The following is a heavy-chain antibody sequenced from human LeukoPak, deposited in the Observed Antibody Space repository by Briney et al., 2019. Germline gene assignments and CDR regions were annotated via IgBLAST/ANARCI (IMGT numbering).Heavy chain of an antibody. CDR2: IYTSGST. Sequence: SETLSLTCTVSGGSISSYYWSWIRQPPGKGLEWIGYIYTSGSTNYNPSLKSRVTISVDTSKNQFSLKLSSVTAADTAVYYCARHGSYYSYSWFDPWGQGTLVTVSS. CDR1: GGSISSYY. J-gene: IGHJ5*02. CDR3: ARHGSYYSYSWFDP. V-gene: IGHV4-4*09. D-gene: IGHD1-26*01.